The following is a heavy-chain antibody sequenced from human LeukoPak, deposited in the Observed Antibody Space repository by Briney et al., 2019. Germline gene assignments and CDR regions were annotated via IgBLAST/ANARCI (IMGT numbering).Heavy chain of an antibody. J-gene: IGHJ4*02. CDR1: GFTFSSYA. CDR3: AKEIDSSWQD. D-gene: IGHD6-13*01. Sequence: TGGSLRLSCAASGFTFSSYAMSWVRQAPGKGLEWVSSLSDDSRRIYYADSVKGRFSISRDNSRNTLYLQLNSLRAEDTAIYYCAKEIDSSWQDWGQGTLVTVSS. V-gene: IGHV3-23*01. CDR2: LSDDSRRI.